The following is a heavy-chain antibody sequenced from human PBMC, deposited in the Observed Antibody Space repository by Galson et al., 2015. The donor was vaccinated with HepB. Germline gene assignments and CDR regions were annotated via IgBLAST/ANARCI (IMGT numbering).Heavy chain of an antibody. Sequence: CAISGDSVSSNRAAWTWIRQSPSRGLGGLGRTLYRSKWSIDYAASVRSRIIINPDTSNNQVSLQLNSVTPEDTAVYYCARVGPGRDGYNYGALDIWAQGTMVPVTS. CDR2: TLYRSKWSI. CDR1: GDSVSSNRAA. V-gene: IGHV6-1*01. CDR3: ARVGPGRDGYNYGALDI. J-gene: IGHJ3*02. D-gene: IGHD5-24*01.